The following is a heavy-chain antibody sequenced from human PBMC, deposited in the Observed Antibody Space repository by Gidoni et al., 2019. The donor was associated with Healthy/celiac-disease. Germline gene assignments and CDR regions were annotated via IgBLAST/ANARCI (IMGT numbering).Heavy chain of an antibody. CDR1: GYSISSGYY. D-gene: IGHD3-9*01. V-gene: IGHV4-38-2*01. CDR2: IYHSGST. Sequence: QVQLQESGPGLVKPSETLSLTCAVSGYSISSGYYWGWIRQPPGKGLEWIGSIYHSGSTYHNPSLKSRVTISVDTSKNQFSLKLSSVTAADTAVYYCARHEEEGYDILTGFRAFLETGYGMDVWGQGTTVTVSS. CDR3: ARHEEEGYDILTGFRAFLETGYGMDV. J-gene: IGHJ6*02.